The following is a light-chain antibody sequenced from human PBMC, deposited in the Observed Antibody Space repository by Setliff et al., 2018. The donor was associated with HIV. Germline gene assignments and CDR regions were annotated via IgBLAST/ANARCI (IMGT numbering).Light chain of an antibody. CDR1: TSDVGAYNY. CDR2: EVT. V-gene: IGLV2-8*01. Sequence: QSALTQPPSASGSPGQSVTISCTGTTSDVGAYNYVSWYQQHPGKAPKLIIYEVTKRPSGVPDRFSGSKSGNTASLTVSGLQAEDEARYYCTSYTINTLYVVGTGTKV. J-gene: IGLJ1*01. CDR3: TSYTINTLYV.